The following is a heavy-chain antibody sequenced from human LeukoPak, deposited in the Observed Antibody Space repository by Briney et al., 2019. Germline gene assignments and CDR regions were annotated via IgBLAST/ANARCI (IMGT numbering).Heavy chain of an antibody. CDR2: IKQDGSEK. CDR3: ARDWNWGGYGLDPCDI. Sequence: WGTLSFSCAASGFTFSSNALTWVRKAPGKGLEWVANIKQDGSEKYYVDSVKGRFTISRDNAKNSLYLQMNSLRAEDTAVYYCARDWNWGGYGLDPCDIWGQGTMVTVSS. J-gene: IGHJ3*02. V-gene: IGHV3-7*01. CDR1: GFTFSSNA. D-gene: IGHD7-27*01.